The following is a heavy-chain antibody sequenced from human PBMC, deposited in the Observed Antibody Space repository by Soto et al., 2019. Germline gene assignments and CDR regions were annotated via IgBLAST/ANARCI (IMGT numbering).Heavy chain of an antibody. J-gene: IGHJ6*03. CDR2: ISWNSGSI. Sequence: EVQLVESGGGLVQPGRSLRLSCAASGFTFDDYAMHWVRQAPGKGLEWVSGISWNSGSIGYADSVKGRFTISRDNAKNSLYLQMNSLRAEDTALDYCAKDRGYYYYMDVWGKGTTVTVSS. CDR3: AKDRGYYYYMDV. CDR1: GFTFDDYA. V-gene: IGHV3-9*01.